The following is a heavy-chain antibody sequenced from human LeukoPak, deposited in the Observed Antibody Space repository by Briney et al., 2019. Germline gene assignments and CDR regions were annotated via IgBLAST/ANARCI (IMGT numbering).Heavy chain of an antibody. Sequence: GGSLRLSCAASGFTFSSYGMHWVRQAPGKGLEWVAFIRYDGSNKYYADSVKGRFTISRDNSKNTLYLQMNSLRAEDTAVYYCARRFTYYYDSSGYYPSAFDIWGQGTMVTVSS. CDR1: GFTFSSYG. CDR3: ARRFTYYYDSSGYYPSAFDI. D-gene: IGHD3-22*01. J-gene: IGHJ3*02. V-gene: IGHV3-30*02. CDR2: IRYDGSNK.